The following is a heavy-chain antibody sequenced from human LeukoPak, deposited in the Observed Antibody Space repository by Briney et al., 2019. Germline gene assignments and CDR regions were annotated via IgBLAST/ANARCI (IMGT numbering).Heavy chain of an antibody. CDR2: ITTSDGNT. CDR1: GFTFSSYT. Sequence: GGSLRLSCAASGFTFSSYTMSWVRQAPGKGLEWVSTITTSDGNTYYADSVKGRFTVSRDNSENTLYLQMNSLRAEDTAVYYCAKDGGLWVSAHWGGSWGWGTLVTVSS. D-gene: IGHD7-27*01. J-gene: IGHJ5*02. CDR3: AKDGGLWVSAHWGGS. V-gene: IGHV3-23*01.